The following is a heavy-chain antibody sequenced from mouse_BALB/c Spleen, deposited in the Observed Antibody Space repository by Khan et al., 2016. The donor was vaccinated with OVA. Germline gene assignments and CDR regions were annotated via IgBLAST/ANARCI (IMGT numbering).Heavy chain of an antibody. D-gene: IGHD2-2*01. J-gene: IGHJ3*01. CDR2: VDPFSSGT. CDR3: TRHGYVAWFTY. V-gene: IGHV1S135*01. CDR1: GYSFTSYY. Sequence: VHVKQSGPELMKPGASVKISCKASGYSFTSYYLHWVMQSHGESLEWIGYVDPFSSGTTYNQKFRGKATLTVDKSSSTAYMHLSNMTSEDSAVYYCTRHGYVAWFTYWGQGTLVTVSA.